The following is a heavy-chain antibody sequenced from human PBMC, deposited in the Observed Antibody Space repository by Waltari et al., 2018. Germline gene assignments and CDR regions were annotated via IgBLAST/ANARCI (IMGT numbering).Heavy chain of an antibody. CDR2: IDPSDSFR. D-gene: IGHD2-2*01. Sequence: EVQLVQSGAEVKKPEESLRISFEGSGYSFTIHWVSWVRQIHGKGLEWVGRIDPSDSFRNYGPAFEGHVTISVDQSLRTAYLQWDSLKASDTAIYYCVRHRTTYPLEIDYWGQGTLVTVSS. CDR3: VRHRTTYPLEIDY. CDR1: GYSFTIHW. V-gene: IGHV5-10-1*01. J-gene: IGHJ4*02.